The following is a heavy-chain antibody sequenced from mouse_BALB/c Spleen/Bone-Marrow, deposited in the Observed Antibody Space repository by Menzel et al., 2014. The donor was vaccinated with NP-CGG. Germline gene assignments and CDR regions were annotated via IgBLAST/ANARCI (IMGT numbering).Heavy chain of an antibody. CDR3: AREGDYSLYAMDY. V-gene: IGHV2-6-7*01. CDR2: IWGDGST. D-gene: IGHD1-1*01. J-gene: IGHJ4*01. Sequence: VQRVESGPGLVAPSQSLSITCTVSGFSLTGYGVNWVRQPPGKGLEWLGMIWGDGSTDYNSAIKSRLSISKDNSKSQVFLKMNSLQTDDTARYYCAREGDYSLYAMDYWGQGTSVTVSS. CDR1: GFSLTGYG.